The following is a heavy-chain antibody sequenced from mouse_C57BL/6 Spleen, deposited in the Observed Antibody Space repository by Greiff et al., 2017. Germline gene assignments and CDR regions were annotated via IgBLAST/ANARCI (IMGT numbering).Heavy chain of an antibody. CDR2: IYPSDSET. Sequence: QVQLQQPGAELVRPGSSVKLSCKASGYTFTSYWMDWVKQRPGQGLEWIGNIYPSDSETHYNQKFKDKATLTVDKSSSTAYMQLSSLTSEDSAVYYCARNGYSPYYYAMDYWGQGTSVTVSS. CDR1: GYTFTSYW. D-gene: IGHD2-3*01. J-gene: IGHJ4*01. V-gene: IGHV1-61*01. CDR3: ARNGYSPYYYAMDY.